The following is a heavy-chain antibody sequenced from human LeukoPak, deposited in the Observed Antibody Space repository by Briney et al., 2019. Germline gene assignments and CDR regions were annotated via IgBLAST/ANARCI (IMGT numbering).Heavy chain of an antibody. CDR3: ARLPTVVRGVIWEFDY. Sequence: GSLRLSCTASGFTFSTYAMSWVRQPPGKGLEWIGSIYYSGSTYYNPSLKSRVSISVDTSKKQFSLKLTSVTAADTAVYYCARLPTVVRGVIWEFDYWGQGTLVTVSS. V-gene: IGHV4-39*07. CDR2: IYYSGST. J-gene: IGHJ4*02. CDR1: GFTFSTYA. D-gene: IGHD3-10*01.